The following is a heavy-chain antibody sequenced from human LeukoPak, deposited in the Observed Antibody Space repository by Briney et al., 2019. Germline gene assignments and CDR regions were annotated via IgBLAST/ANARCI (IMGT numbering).Heavy chain of an antibody. J-gene: IGHJ6*03. D-gene: IGHD5-18*01. CDR1: GYTFTDYY. Sequence: ASVKVSCKASGYTFTDYYIHWVRQAPGQGLEWMGWINPNSGGTNYAQKFQGRVTMTRDTSISTAYMELSSLRSEDTAVYYCARGYGPHMDVWGKGTKVTISS. CDR3: ARGYGPHMDV. V-gene: IGHV1-2*02. CDR2: INPNSGGT.